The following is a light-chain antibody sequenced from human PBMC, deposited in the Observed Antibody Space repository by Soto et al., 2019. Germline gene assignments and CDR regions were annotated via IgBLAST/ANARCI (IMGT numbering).Light chain of an antibody. V-gene: IGLV6-57*01. CDR2: EDN. J-gene: IGLJ3*02. CDR3: QSYDATNQV. CDR1: SGSIASNY. Sequence: NFMLTQPHSVSVSPGKTVIISCTRSSGSIASNYVQWYQQRPGSSPTTVISEDNQRPSGVPDRFSGSIDSSSNSASLTISGLETEDEADYYCQSYDATNQVFGGGTKLTVL.